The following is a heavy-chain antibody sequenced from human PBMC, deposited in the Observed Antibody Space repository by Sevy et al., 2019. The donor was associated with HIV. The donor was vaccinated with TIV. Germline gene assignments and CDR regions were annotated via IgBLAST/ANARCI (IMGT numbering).Heavy chain of an antibody. CDR2: LSTSGTS. Sequence: SETLSRTCSVSGGSISSGFYSWTWIRLPAGKGLEWIGHLSTSGTSNYNSSLKSRVTISVDTSKNQFSLKLTSVTAADTAVYYCARDRRNDFNGPAHYLDVWGKGTTVTVSS. D-gene: IGHD2-21*02. J-gene: IGHJ6*03. CDR3: ARDRRNDFNGPAHYLDV. CDR1: GGSISSGFYS. V-gene: IGHV4-61*09.